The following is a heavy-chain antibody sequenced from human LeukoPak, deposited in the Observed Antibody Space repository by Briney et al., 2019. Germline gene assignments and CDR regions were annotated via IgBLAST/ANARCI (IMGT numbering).Heavy chain of an antibody. CDR2: IRYDGSNK. D-gene: IGHD3-10*01. V-gene: IGHV3-30*02. CDR3: AKDRGSGSYYKPPDAFDI. J-gene: IGHJ3*02. CDR1: GFTFSSYG. Sequence: GGSLRLSCAASGFTFSSYGMHWVCQAPGKGLEWVAFIRYDGSNKYYADSVKGRFTISRDNSKNTLYLQMNSLRAEDTAVYYCAKDRGSGSYYKPPDAFDIWGQGTMVTVSS.